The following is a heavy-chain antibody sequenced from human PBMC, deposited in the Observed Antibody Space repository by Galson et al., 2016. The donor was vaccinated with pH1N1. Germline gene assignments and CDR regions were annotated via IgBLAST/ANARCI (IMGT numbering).Heavy chain of an antibody. D-gene: IGHD3-10*01. Sequence: SVKVSCKASGYSLTSYYMHWVRQAPGQRPEWMGIISPNGGTTLYAQKFQGTLTVTRDMSTSTVYMELTSLRFEDTAVYYCARGGTYYGSGSYYPFDQWGQGTLITVSS. CDR1: GYSLTSYY. V-gene: IGHV1-46*01. CDR3: ARGGTYYGSGSYYPFDQ. J-gene: IGHJ4*02. CDR2: ISPNGGTT.